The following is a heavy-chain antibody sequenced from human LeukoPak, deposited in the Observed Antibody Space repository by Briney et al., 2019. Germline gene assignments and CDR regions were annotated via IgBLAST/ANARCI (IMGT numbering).Heavy chain of an antibody. V-gene: IGHV3-21*01. Sequence: GSLRLSCAASGFTFSNYGMNWVRQAPGKGLEWVSSISINSDIYYADSVKGRFTISRDNAKNSLYLQMNSLRAEDTAVYYCAINHRDGYSELGYWGQGTLVTISS. CDR2: ISINSDI. CDR1: GFTFSNYG. J-gene: IGHJ4*02. CDR3: AINHRDGYSELGY. D-gene: IGHD5-24*01.